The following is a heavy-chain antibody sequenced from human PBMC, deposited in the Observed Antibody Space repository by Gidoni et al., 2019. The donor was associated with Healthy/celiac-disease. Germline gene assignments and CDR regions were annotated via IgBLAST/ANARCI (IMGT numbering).Heavy chain of an antibody. CDR1: GFTFSSYW. D-gene: IGHD6-19*01. J-gene: IGHJ3*02. Sequence: EVQLVESGGGLVQPGGSRRLSCAASGFTFSSYWMHWVRQAPGKGLVWFSRINSDGSSTSYADSVKGRFTISRDNAKNTLYLQMNSLRAEDTAVYYCARGISGWGAFDIWGQGTMVTVSS. V-gene: IGHV3-74*01. CDR3: ARGISGWGAFDI. CDR2: INSDGSST.